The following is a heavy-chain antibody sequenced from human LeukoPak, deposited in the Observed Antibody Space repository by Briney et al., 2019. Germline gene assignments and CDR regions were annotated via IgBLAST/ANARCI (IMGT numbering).Heavy chain of an antibody. CDR2: ISSSGSTI. V-gene: IGHV3-11*04. D-gene: IGHD3-22*01. CDR1: GFTFSDYY. J-gene: IGHJ4*02. CDR3: ARESYDRAFDH. Sequence: GGSLRLSCAASGFTFSDYYMSWIRQAPGKGLEWVSYISSSGSTIYYADSVKGRFTISRDNAENSLFLHINSLRAEDTAVYYCARESYDRAFDHWGQGNLVTVSS.